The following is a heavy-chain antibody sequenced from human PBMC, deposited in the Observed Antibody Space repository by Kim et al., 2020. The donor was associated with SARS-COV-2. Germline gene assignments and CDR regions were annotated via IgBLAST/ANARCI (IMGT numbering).Heavy chain of an antibody. CDR3: AKGLYGGNSGRELGVDY. V-gene: IGHV3-30*04. CDR2: ISYDGSNK. Sequence: GGSLRLSCAASGFTFSSYAMHWVRQAPGKGLEWVAVISYDGSNKYYADSVKGRFTISRDNSKNTLYLQMNSLRAEDTAVYYCAKGLYGGNSGRELGVDYWGQGTLVTVSS. J-gene: IGHJ4*02. D-gene: IGHD4-17*01. CDR1: GFTFSSYA.